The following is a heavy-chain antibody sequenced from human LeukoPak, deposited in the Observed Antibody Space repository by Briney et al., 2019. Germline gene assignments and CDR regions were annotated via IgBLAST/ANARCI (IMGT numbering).Heavy chain of an antibody. J-gene: IGHJ4*02. V-gene: IGHV3-9*01. CDR1: GFTVADYA. Sequence: GGSLRLSCAASGFTVADYAMHWVRQAPGKGLEWVSGISWNSGSIGYADSEKGRFTISRDNAKNSLYLQMNSLRPEDTALYYCVKDADSSGYQPDYWGQGTLVTVSS. D-gene: IGHD3-22*01. CDR2: ISWNSGSI. CDR3: VKDADSSGYQPDY.